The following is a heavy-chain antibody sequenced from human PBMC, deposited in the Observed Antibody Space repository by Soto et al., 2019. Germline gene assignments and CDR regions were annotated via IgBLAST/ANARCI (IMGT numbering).Heavy chain of an antibody. Sequence: SQTLSLTCAISGDSVSSNSAAWNWIRQSPSRGLEWLGRTYYRSKWYNDYAVSVKSRITINPDTSKNQFSLQLNSVTPEDTAVYYCARDSRIAAAGDPYYYYGMDVWGQGTTVTVSS. CDR1: GDSVSSNSAA. V-gene: IGHV6-1*01. CDR2: TYYRSKWYN. D-gene: IGHD6-13*01. CDR3: ARDSRIAAAGDPYYYYGMDV. J-gene: IGHJ6*02.